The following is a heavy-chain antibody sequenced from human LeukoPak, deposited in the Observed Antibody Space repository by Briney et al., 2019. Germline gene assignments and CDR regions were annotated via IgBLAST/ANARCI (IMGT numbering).Heavy chain of an antibody. V-gene: IGHV3-7*01. Sequence: GESLRLSCAASGFSFSTYWMSWVRQAPGKGLEWVANIKQDGSEKYYVDSVKGRFTISRDNAKNSLYLQMNSLRAEDTAVYYCARVRGIQAGLDIWGQGTMVTVSS. D-gene: IGHD1-14*01. J-gene: IGHJ3*02. CDR2: IKQDGSEK. CDR3: ARVRGIQAGLDI. CDR1: GFSFSTYW.